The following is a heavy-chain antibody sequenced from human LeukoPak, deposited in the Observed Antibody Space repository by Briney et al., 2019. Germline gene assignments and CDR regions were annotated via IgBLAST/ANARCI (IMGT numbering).Heavy chain of an antibody. CDR2: ISSSSSYI. Sequence: GGSLRLSCAASGFTFSSYSMNWVRQAPGKGLEWVSSISSSSSYIYYADSVKGRFTISRDNAKNSLYLQMNSLRAEDTAVYYCARGPLPGNYYYYGMDVWGQGTTVTVSS. CDR3: ARGPLPGNYYYYGMDV. D-gene: IGHD2-15*01. J-gene: IGHJ6*02. CDR1: GFTFSSYS. V-gene: IGHV3-21*01.